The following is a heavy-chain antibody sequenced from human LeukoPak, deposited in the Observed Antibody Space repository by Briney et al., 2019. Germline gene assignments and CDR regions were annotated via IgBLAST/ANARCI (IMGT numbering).Heavy chain of an antibody. D-gene: IGHD1-26*01. Sequence: PGGSLRLSCEASGFTFGNYAMSWVRQAPGKGLEWVSAILGSGDSTYYADPVKGRFTISRDNSKNTLDLQMNSLRADDTAVYYCARELKVSGPTTGFDYWGQGTLVTVSS. CDR3: ARELKVSGPTTGFDY. V-gene: IGHV3-23*01. J-gene: IGHJ4*02. CDR2: ILGSGDST. CDR1: GFTFGNYA.